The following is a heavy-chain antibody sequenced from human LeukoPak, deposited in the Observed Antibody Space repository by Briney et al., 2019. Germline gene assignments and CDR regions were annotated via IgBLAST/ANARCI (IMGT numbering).Heavy chain of an antibody. CDR3: ARATPGGLHGYSFDY. CDR1: GYTFKNYD. D-gene: IGHD5-24*01. CDR2: MNPNSGNT. J-gene: IGHJ4*02. V-gene: IGHV1-8*02. Sequence: ASVKVSCKASGYTFKNYDINWVRQATGQGLEWVGWMNPNSGNTGFAQRFQDRVSMTRDTSINTGYMELTSLRSGDTAVYYCARATPGGLHGYSFDYWGQGTVVTVSS.